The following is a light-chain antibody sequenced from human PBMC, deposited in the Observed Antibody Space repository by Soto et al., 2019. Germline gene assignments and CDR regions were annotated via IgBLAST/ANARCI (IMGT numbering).Light chain of an antibody. CDR3: QEYNNLRWT. Sequence: EIVLSLSPGTLSLSPGERATLSCRASQTINNNVAWYQLKDGQVPRLVIYGASTRAAGVSARFSGSGSGTEFTLTIYSLQSEDSAVYCCQEYNNLRWTFGQG. CDR1: QTINNN. V-gene: IGKV3-15*01. CDR2: GAS. J-gene: IGKJ1*01.